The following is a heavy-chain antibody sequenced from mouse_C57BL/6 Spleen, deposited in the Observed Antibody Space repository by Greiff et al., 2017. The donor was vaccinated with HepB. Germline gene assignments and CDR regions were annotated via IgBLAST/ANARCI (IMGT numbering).Heavy chain of an antibody. CDR1: GYTFTDYN. Sequence: VQLQQSGPELVKPGASVKIPCKASGYTFTDYNMDWVKQSHGKSLEWIGRIDPNSGGTKYNEKFKSKATLTVDKPSSTAYMQLSSLTSEDSAVYYCARVYYDYVYFDYWGQGTTLTVSS. CDR2: IDPNSGGT. D-gene: IGHD2-4*01. V-gene: IGHV1-18*01. CDR3: ARVYYDYVYFDY. J-gene: IGHJ2*01.